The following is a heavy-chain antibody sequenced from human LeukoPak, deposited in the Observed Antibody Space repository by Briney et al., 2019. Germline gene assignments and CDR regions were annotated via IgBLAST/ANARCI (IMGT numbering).Heavy chain of an antibody. J-gene: IGHJ4*02. CDR1: GGSFSGYY. Sequence: PSETLSLTCAVYGGSFSGYYWSWVRQPPGKGLEWIGEINHSGSTNYNPSLKTRLTLSVDTSKNQFSLKLGSVTAADTAVYYCATQILLCHYYWGQGTLVTVSS. CDR3: ATQILLCHYY. V-gene: IGHV4-34*01. D-gene: IGHD2/OR15-2a*01. CDR2: INHSGST.